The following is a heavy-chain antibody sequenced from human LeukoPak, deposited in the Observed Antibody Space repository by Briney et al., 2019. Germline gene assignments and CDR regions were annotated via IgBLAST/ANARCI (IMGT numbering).Heavy chain of an antibody. D-gene: IGHD6-13*01. Sequence: PSETLSLTCTVSGGSISSYYWSWIRQPAGKGLEWIGRIDTSGNTNYKPSLKSRVTTSVDTSKKQFSLKLSSVTAADTAVYYCARVSSSWYQDWYFDLWGRGTLVTVSS. J-gene: IGHJ2*01. CDR1: GGSISSYY. V-gene: IGHV4-4*07. CDR3: ARVSSSWYQDWYFDL. CDR2: IDTSGNT.